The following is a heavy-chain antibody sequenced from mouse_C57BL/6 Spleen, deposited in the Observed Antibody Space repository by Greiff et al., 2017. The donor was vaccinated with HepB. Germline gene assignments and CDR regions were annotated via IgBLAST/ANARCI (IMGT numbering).Heavy chain of an antibody. CDR2: ISYDGSN. D-gene: IGHD3-1*01. V-gene: IGHV3-6*01. J-gene: IGHJ2*01. Sequence: DVKLQESGPGLVKPSQSLSLTCSVTGYSITSGYYWNWILQFPGNKLEWMGYISYDGSNNYNPSLKHRISITRDTSKNQFFLKLNSVTTEDTATYYCARDRHSLFDYWGQGTTLTVSS. CDR3: ARDRHSLFDY. CDR1: GYSITSGYY.